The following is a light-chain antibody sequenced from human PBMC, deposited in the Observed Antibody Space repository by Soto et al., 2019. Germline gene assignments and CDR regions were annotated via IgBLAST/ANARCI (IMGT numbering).Light chain of an antibody. V-gene: IGLV2-14*03. CDR3: SSYASNSPVV. CDR2: DVS. Sequence: QSALTQPASVSGSPGQSITISCTGTSSDVGGYNYVSWYQQHTGKAPKLMIFDVSNRPSGISYRFSGSKSGNTASLTISGLQAEDEADYYCSSYASNSPVVFGGGTKLTVL. J-gene: IGLJ3*02. CDR1: SSDVGGYNY.